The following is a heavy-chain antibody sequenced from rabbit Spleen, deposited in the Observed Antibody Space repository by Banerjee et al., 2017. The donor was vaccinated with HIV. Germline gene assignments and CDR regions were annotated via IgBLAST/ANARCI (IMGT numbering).Heavy chain of an antibody. CDR3: ARDSSSSFSSYGMDL. CDR2: IDAGSSDFT. Sequence: DLVESGGGLVQPGGSLKLSCKASGFDFSTYGVSWVRQAPGKGLEWIACIDAGSSDFTYHASWAKGRFTISKTSSTTVTLQMTSLTAADTATYFCARDSSSSFSSYGMDLWGQGTLVTVS. J-gene: IGHJ3*01. V-gene: IGHV1S45*01. CDR1: GFDFSTYG. D-gene: IGHD1-1*01.